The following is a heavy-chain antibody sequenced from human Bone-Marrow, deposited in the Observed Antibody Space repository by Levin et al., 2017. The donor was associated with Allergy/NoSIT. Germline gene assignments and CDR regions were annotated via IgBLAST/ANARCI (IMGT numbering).Heavy chain of an antibody. V-gene: IGHV3-15*01. CDR1: GFTVSDTW. J-gene: IGHJ4*02. CDR2: IKSKT. Sequence: GESLKISCVASGFTVSDTWMMWVRQAPGMGLEWIGRIKSKTDYAAAVKGRFSLSKDDSKNTLYLQMDSLKIEDTAVYYCSTDGLLTSNGVSDEYWGQGALVTVSS. CDR3: STDGLLTSNGVSDEY. D-gene: IGHD2-8*01.